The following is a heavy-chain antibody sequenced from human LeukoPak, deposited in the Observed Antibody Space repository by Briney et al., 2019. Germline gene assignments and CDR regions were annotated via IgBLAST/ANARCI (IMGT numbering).Heavy chain of an antibody. CDR1: GFTFSSYA. D-gene: IGHD2/OR15-2a*01. Sequence: PGGSLRLSCAASGFTFSSYAMNWVRQAPGKGLEWVAVMWSDGSKKYHADSVKGRFTISRDNSKNTLYLQMNSLRAEDTAVYYCARNSALDYWGQGTLVTVSS. V-gene: IGHV3-33*08. J-gene: IGHJ4*02. CDR2: MWSDGSKK. CDR3: ARNSALDY.